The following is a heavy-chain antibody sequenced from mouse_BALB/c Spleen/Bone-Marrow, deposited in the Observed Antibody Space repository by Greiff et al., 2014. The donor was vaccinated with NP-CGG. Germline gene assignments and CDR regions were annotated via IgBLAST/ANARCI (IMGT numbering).Heavy chain of an antibody. J-gene: IGHJ1*01. Sequence: QVHVKQSGPGLVAPSQSLSITCTVSGSSLTSYGVHWVRQPPGKGLEWLGVIWAGGSTNYNSALMSRLSISKDNSKSQVFLKMNSLQTDDTAMYYCARDPIYYDYDWYFDVWGAGTTVTVSS. CDR3: ARDPIYYDYDWYFDV. D-gene: IGHD2-4*01. V-gene: IGHV2-9*02. CDR2: IWAGGST. CDR1: GSSLTSYG.